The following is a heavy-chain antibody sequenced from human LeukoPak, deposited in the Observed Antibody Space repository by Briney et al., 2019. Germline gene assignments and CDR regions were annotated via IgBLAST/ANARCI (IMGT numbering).Heavy chain of an antibody. CDR3: ARVPPRHYVPVSFDI. V-gene: IGHV3-48*01. D-gene: IGHD2/OR15-2a*01. CDR1: GFTFSSYS. J-gene: IGHJ3*02. CDR2: ITSSSSTI. Sequence: GGSLRLSCAASGFTFSSYSMNWVRQAPGKGLEWVSYITSSSSTIHYADSVKGRFTISRDNAKNSLYLQMNSLRAEDTAVYYCARVPPRHYVPVSFDIWGQGTTVTVSS.